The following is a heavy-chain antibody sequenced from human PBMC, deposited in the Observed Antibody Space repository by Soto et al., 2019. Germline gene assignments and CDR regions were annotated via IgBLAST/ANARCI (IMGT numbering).Heavy chain of an antibody. D-gene: IGHD5-18*01. CDR2: IYYSGNT. CDR3: ASSQLYGMDV. Sequence: LSLTGSVSGGSISSGYDYWIWILQPPGKGLEWICNIYYSGNTYYNPSLKSLLIISIDTSKNHFSLKVGSVTAEDKDVSYCASSQLYGMDVWGQGTTVTVSS. V-gene: IGHV4-30-4*01. CDR1: GGSISSGYDY. J-gene: IGHJ6*02.